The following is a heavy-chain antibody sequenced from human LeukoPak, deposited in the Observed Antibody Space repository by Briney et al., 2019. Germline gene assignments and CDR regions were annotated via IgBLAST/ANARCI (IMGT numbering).Heavy chain of an antibody. V-gene: IGHV4-34*01. D-gene: IGHD4-11*01. Sequence: SETLSLTCAVYGGSFSGYYWSWIRQPPGKGLEWIGYVDHTGSTKFNPSLNGRVSISRDTSNNFFSLRLRSVTAADTAVYFCARGRVSSSTWYSTYYYFFYMDFWGKGTTVTVSS. CDR1: GGSFSGYY. J-gene: IGHJ6*03. CDR3: ARGRVSSSTWYSTYYYFFYMDF. CDR2: VDHTGST.